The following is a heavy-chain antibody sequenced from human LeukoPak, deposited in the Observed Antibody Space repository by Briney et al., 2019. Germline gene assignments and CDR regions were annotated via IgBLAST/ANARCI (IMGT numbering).Heavy chain of an antibody. CDR2: INPNSGGT. CDR3: ARVWGSGSYSHWTKNYGMDV. Sequence: ASVKVSCKASGYTFTGYYMHWVRQAPGQGLEWMGWINPNSGGTNYAQKFQGRVTMTGDTSISTAYMELSRLRSDDTAVYYCARVWGSGSYSHWTKNYGMDVWGQGPTVTVSS. V-gene: IGHV1-2*02. J-gene: IGHJ6*02. CDR1: GYTFTGYY. D-gene: IGHD3-10*01.